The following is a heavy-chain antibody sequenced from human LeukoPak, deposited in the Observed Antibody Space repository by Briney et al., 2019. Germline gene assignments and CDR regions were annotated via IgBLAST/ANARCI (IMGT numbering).Heavy chain of an antibody. CDR1: GYTFTGYY. CDR3: ARDNCSGTSCYGFFGWFDP. D-gene: IGHD2-2*01. J-gene: IGHJ5*02. CDR2: INPNSGGT. V-gene: IGHV1-2*04. Sequence: ASVKVSCKASGYTFTGYYMHWVRQAPGQGLEWMGWINPNSGGTNYAQKFQGWVTMTRDTSISTAYMELSRLRSDDTAVYYCARDNCSGTSCYGFFGWFDPWGQGTLVTVSS.